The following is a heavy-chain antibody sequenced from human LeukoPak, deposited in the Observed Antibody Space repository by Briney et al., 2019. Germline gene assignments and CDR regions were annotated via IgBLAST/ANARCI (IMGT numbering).Heavy chain of an antibody. CDR3: ARDWSGYYGSGRNYYYYYGMDV. CDR2: ISSSSSYI. D-gene: IGHD3-10*01. Sequence: GGSLRLSCAASGFTFSSYSMNWVRQAPGKGLEWVSSISSSSSYIYYADSVKGRFTISRDNAKNSLYLQMNSLRAEDTAVYYCARDWSGYYGSGRNYYYYYGMDVWGQGTTVTVSS. CDR1: GFTFSSYS. J-gene: IGHJ6*02. V-gene: IGHV3-21*01.